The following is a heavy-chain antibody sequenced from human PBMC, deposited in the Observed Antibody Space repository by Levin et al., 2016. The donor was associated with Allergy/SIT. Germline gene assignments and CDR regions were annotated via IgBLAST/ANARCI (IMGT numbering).Heavy chain of an antibody. Sequence: WIRQPPGKGLEWIGYIYYSGSTNYNPSLKSRVTISVDTSKNQFSLKLSSVTAADTAVYYCARHPQSSLVIDFGYYYGMDVWGQGTTVTVSS. CDR2: IYYSGST. V-gene: IGHV4-59*08. J-gene: IGHJ6*02. D-gene: IGHD3-9*01. CDR3: ARHPQSSLVIDFGYYYGMDV.